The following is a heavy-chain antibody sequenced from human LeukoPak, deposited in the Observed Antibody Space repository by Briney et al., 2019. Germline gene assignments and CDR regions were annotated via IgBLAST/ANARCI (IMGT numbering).Heavy chain of an antibody. Sequence: GGSLRLSCAGSGFTFRRNGMHWVRQAPGKGLEWVAVISYDGSNKYYVDSVKGRFTISRDNSKNTLYLQMNSRRAEDTAVYYCAKDKSSSWSFDYWGQGTLVTVSS. CDR3: AKDKSSSWSFDY. CDR2: ISYDGSNK. V-gene: IGHV3-30*18. CDR1: GFTFRRNG. J-gene: IGHJ4*02. D-gene: IGHD6-13*01.